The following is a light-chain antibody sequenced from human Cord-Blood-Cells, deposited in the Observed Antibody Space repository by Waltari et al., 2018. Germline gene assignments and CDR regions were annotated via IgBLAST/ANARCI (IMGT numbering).Light chain of an antibody. Sequence: QSALTQPASVSGSPGQPITISCTATSSDVGGYNYVSWYQQHPGNAPKLTIYEVSNRPSGVSNRFSGSKSGNTASLTISGLQAEDEADYYCSSYTSSSTVVFGGGTKLTVL. CDR3: SSYTSSSTVV. V-gene: IGLV2-14*01. J-gene: IGLJ2*01. CDR2: EVS. CDR1: SSDVGGYNY.